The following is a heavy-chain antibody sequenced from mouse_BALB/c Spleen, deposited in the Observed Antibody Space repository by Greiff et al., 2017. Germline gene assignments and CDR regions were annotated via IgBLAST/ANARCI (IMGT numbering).Heavy chain of an antibody. J-gene: IGHJ2*01. CDR3: ASGFPYFDY. CDR1: GFTFSSYT. V-gene: IGHV5-12-2*01. CDR2: ISNGGGST. Sequence: EVKLVESGGGLVQPGGSLKLSCAASGFTFSSYTMSWVRQTPEKRLEWVAYISNGGGSTYYPDTVKGRFTISRDNAKNTLYLQMSSLKSEDTAMYYCASGFPYFDYWGQGTTLTVSS.